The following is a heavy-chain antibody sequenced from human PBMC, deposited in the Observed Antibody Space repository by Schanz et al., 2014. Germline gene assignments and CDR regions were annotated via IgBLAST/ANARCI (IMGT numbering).Heavy chain of an antibody. J-gene: IGHJ3*02. D-gene: IGHD5-12*01. Sequence: EVHLLESGGGLVQPGGSLRLSCAASGFTFSNHALSWVRQAPGKGLEWVSSINSRSNFIYYADSVKGRFTISRDNAKNSLYLQMNSLRAEDTAVYYCAGAVATIRADSFDIWGQGTMXAVSS. CDR2: INSRSNFI. CDR1: GFTFSNHA. V-gene: IGHV3-21*01. CDR3: AGAVATIRADSFDI.